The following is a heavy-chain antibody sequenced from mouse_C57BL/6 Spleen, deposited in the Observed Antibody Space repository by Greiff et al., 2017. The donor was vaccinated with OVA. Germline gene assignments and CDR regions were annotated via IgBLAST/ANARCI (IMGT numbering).Heavy chain of an antibody. CDR2: FHPYNDDT. Sequence: QVQLQQSGAELVKPGASVKMSCKASGYTFTTYPIEWMQQNHGKSLEWIGNFHPYNDDTKYTEKFKGKATLTVEKSSSTVYLELSRLTSDDSAVYYCARHYYYGSRDLYFDVWGTGTTVTVSS. V-gene: IGHV1-47*01. D-gene: IGHD1-1*01. CDR3: ARHYYYGSRDLYFDV. CDR1: GYTFTTYP. J-gene: IGHJ1*03.